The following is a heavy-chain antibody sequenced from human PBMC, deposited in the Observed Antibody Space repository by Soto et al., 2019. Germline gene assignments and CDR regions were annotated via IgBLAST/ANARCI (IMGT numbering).Heavy chain of an antibody. V-gene: IGHV3-23*01. D-gene: IGHD2-21*02. CDR1: GFTFSSSA. J-gene: IGHJ4*02. Sequence: EVQLLESGRGLVQPGGSLRLSCAASGFTFSSSAMSWVRQAPGKGLEWVSSISNSGGSTYYADSVKGRFTISRDNSKNTLYLQMNSLQAEDTAVYYCAKGCGGDCYSGVQYWCQGTLVTVSS. CDR3: AKGCGGDCYSGVQY. CDR2: ISNSGGST.